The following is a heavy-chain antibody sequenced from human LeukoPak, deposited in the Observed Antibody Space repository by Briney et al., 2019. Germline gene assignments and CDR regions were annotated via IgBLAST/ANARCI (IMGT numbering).Heavy chain of an antibody. D-gene: IGHD2-8*01. J-gene: IGHJ4*02. CDR1: GLSVRGNY. Sequence: GGSLPVSCAACGLSVRGNYMSWVRQAPGKGLEWVSVLYSGGNTFYADSVKGRFTVSRDNSRNTLYLQMSSLRAEDTAVYYCARLGANRSCTNGVCYYCDYWGQGTVLRVSS. CDR2: LYSGGNT. CDR3: ARLGANRSCTNGVCYYCDY. V-gene: IGHV3-66*01.